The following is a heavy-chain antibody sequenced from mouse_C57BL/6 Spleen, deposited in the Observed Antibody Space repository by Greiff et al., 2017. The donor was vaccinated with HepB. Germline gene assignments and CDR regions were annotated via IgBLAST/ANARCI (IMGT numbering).Heavy chain of an antibody. V-gene: IGHV5-4*01. CDR2: ISDGGSYT. Sequence: EVQGVESGGGLVKPGGSLKLSCAASGFTFSSYAMSWVRQTPEKRLEWVATISDGGSYTYYPDNVKGRFTISRDNAKNNLYLQMSHLKSEDTAMYYCARDWDYEASYYFDYWGQGTTLTVSS. CDR1: GFTFSSYA. CDR3: ARDWDYEASYYFDY. D-gene: IGHD2-4*01. J-gene: IGHJ2*01.